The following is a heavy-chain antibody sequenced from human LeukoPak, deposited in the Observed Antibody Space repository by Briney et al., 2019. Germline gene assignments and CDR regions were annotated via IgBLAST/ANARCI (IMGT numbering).Heavy chain of an antibody. CDR2: INPNSGGT. CDR1: GYTFTGYY. D-gene: IGHD4-17*01. J-gene: IGHJ4*02. V-gene: IGHV1-2*02. Sequence: ASVKVSCKASGYTFTGYYMHWVRQAPGQGLELMGWINPNSGGTNYAQKFQGRVTMTRDTSISTAYMELSRLRSDDTAVYYCAIFTVTTVAIDYWGQGTLVTVSS. CDR3: AIFTVTTVAIDY.